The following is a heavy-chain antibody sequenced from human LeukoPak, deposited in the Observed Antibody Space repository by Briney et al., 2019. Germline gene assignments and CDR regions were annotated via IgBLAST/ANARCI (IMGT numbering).Heavy chain of an antibody. V-gene: IGHV3-43*02. D-gene: IGHD3-3*01. J-gene: IGHJ4*02. CDR2: ISGDGGST. CDR3: AKESSYYDFWSGYFDY. Sequence: GGSLRLSCAASGFTFDDYAMHWVRQAPGKGLEWVSLISGDGGSTYYADSVKGRFTISRDNSKNSLYLQMSSLRTEDTALYYCAKESSYYDFWSGYFDYWGQGTLVTVSS. CDR1: GFTFDDYA.